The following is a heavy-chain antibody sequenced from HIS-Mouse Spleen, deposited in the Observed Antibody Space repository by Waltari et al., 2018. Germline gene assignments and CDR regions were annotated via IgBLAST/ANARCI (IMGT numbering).Heavy chain of an antibody. CDR2: IKQDGSEK. Sequence: EVQLVESGGGLVQPGGSLRLSCAASGFTFSSYWMSWVRQAPGKGVEWVGNIKQDGSEKCYVDSVKGRFTISRDNAKNSLYLQMNSLRAEDTAVYYCAREGDSGSYFDYWGQGTLVTVSS. D-gene: IGHD1-26*01. J-gene: IGHJ4*02. V-gene: IGHV3-7*01. CDR3: AREGDSGSYFDY. CDR1: GFTFSSYW.